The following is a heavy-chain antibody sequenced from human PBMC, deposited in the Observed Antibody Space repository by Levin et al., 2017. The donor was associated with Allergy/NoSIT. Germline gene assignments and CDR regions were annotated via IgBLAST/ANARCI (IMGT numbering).Heavy chain of an antibody. J-gene: IGHJ4*02. V-gene: IGHV3-11*03. CDR1: GFTFSDYY. Sequence: MSGGSLRLSCAASGFTFSDYYMSWIRQAPGKGLEWVSYITSTSNTNYADSVKGRFTISRDNAKNSLFLQMNSLRAEDTAVYYCARTLPGGSSSGYYFDYWGQGTLVTVSS. CDR2: ITSTSNT. CDR3: ARTLPGGSSSGYYFDY. D-gene: IGHD6-13*01.